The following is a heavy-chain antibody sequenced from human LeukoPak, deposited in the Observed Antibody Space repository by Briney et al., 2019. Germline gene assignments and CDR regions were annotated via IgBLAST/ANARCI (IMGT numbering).Heavy chain of an antibody. CDR1: GFTFSTYA. CDR2: ISSKGSNT. V-gene: IGHV3-64*01. D-gene: IGHD6-19*01. J-gene: IGHJ4*02. Sequence: GGSLRLSCAAPGFTFSTYAMHWVRQAPGKGLEYVARISSKGSNTYYANSVKGRFTISRDNSKNTLYLQMGSLTTEDMAVYYCARDKQWLVRAGFDYWGQGILVTVSS. CDR3: ARDKQWLVRAGFDY.